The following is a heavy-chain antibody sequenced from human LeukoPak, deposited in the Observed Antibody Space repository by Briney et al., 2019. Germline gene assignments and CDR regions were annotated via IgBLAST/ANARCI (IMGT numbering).Heavy chain of an antibody. D-gene: IGHD2-15*01. J-gene: IGHJ4*02. V-gene: IGHV1-2*02. CDR3: ARDYFGQTLGYCSGGSCYYGY. CDR1: GYTFTGYY. Sequence: GASVKVSCKASGYTFTGYYMHWVRQAPGQGLEWMGWINPNSGGTIYAQKFQGRVTMTRDTSISTVYMELSRLRSDDTAVYYCARDYFGQTLGYCSGGSCYYGYWGQGTLVTVSS. CDR2: INPNSGGT.